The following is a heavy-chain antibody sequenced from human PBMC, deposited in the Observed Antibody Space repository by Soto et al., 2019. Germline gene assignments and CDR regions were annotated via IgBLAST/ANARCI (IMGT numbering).Heavy chain of an antibody. CDR3: TRGPRPTSIGTGAF. CDR2: ITDDGSTT. CDR1: GFIFSMYW. J-gene: IGHJ4*02. D-gene: IGHD3-10*01. V-gene: IGHV3-74*01. Sequence: GGSLRRSCETSGFIFSMYWMHCVRQVPGKGPQWVARITDDGSTTYYAASVEGRFTISRDNAKNALYLQMTSFRADDTAVYYCTRGPRPTSIGTGAFWGQGTLVTVSS.